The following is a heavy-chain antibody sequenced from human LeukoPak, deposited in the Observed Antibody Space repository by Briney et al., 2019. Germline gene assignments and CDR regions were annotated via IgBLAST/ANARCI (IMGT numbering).Heavy chain of an antibody. J-gene: IGHJ3*02. CDR1: GYTFTTYG. CDR3: ARSGVYGCIGINCLKHHAFDI. Sequence: GASVKVSCKTSGYTFTTYGISWVRQAPGQGLEWMGWISGYNGNTIYAQKFQGRVTTTTDTSATTAYMELRSLRSDDTAVYYCARSGVYGCIGINCLKHHAFDIWGQGTMVTVSS. D-gene: IGHD2-2*01. CDR2: ISGYNGNT. V-gene: IGHV1-18*01.